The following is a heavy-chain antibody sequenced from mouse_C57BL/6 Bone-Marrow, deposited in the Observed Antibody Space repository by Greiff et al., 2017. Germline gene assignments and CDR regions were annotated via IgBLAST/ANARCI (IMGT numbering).Heavy chain of an antibody. Sequence: VKLVESGPGLVAPSQSLSITCTVSGFSLTSYGVDWVRQSPGKGLEWLGVIWGVGSTNYNSALKSRLSISKDNSKSQVFLKMNRLQADDTAMYYCARVYGRGAMDYWGQGTSVTVSS. CDR3: ARVYGRGAMDY. CDR2: IWGVGST. D-gene: IGHD1-1*01. J-gene: IGHJ4*01. V-gene: IGHV2-6*01. CDR1: GFSLTSYG.